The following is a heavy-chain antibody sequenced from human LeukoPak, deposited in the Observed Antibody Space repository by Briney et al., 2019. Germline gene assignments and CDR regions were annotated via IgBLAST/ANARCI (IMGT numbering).Heavy chain of an antibody. CDR2: IYPGDSDT. V-gene: IGHV5-51*01. D-gene: IGHD2-21*01. CDR3: ARVLIRGDEIDY. Sequence: GESLKISCKSSGYSFTTYWIAWVRQMPGKGLEWMGIIYPGDSDTRYSPSFQGQVTISADKSISTAYLQWTSLKASDSAMYYCARVLIRGDEIDYWGQGTLVTVSS. CDR1: GYSFTTYW. J-gene: IGHJ4*02.